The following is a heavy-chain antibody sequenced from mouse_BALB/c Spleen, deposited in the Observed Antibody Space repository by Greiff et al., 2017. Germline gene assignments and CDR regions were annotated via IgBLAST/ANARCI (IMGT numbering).Heavy chain of an antibody. J-gene: IGHJ3*01. CDR1: GFTFSSYT. V-gene: IGHV5-9*03. CDR3: ARSLYDYDEAWFAY. CDR2: ISSGGGNT. D-gene: IGHD2-4*01. Sequence: EVQVVESGGGLVKPGGSLKLSCAASGFTFSSYTMSWVRQTPEKRLEWVATISSGGGNTYYPDSVKGRFTISRDNAKNNLYLQMSSLRSEDTALYYCARSLYDYDEAWFAYWGQGTLVTVSA.